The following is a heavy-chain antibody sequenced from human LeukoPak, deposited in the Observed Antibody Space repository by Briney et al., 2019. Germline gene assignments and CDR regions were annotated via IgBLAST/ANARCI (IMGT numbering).Heavy chain of an antibody. D-gene: IGHD2-15*01. V-gene: IGHV3-21*01. CDR1: GFTFSSYS. J-gene: IGHJ3*02. Sequence: GGSLRLSCAASGFTFSSYSMNWVRQAPGKGLEWVSSISSSSSYIYHADSVKGRFTISRDNAKNSLYLQMNSLRAEDTAVYYCARDIVVVVAAQKAFDIWGQGTMVTVSS. CDR2: ISSSSSYI. CDR3: ARDIVVVVAAQKAFDI.